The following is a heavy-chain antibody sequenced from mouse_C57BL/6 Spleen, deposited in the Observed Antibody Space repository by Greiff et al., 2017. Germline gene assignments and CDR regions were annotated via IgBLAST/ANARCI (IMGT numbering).Heavy chain of an antibody. CDR2: IYPGDGDT. CDR3: ARYYGSSYAYYAMDD. CDR1: GYAFSSSW. D-gene: IGHD1-1*01. Sequence: QVQLQQSGPELVKPGASVKISCKASGYAFSSSWMNWVKQRPGKGLEWIGRIYPGDGDTNYNGKFKGKATLTADKSSSTAYMQLSSLTSEDSAVYFCARYYGSSYAYYAMDDWGQGTSVTVSS. V-gene: IGHV1-82*01. J-gene: IGHJ4*01.